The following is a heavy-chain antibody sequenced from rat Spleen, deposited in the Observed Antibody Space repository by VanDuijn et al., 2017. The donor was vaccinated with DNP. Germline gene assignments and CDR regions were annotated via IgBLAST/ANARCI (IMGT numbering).Heavy chain of an antibody. CDR2: ISSDGITT. CDR1: GFTFSDQY. CDR3: ARPDY. V-gene: IGHV5-7*01. J-gene: IGHJ2*01. Sequence: EVQLVESGGGLVQPGGSLKLSCAASGFTFSDQYMAWVRQAPTEGLEWVAYISSDGITTYYGDSVKGRFTISRDNAKSTLYLQMDSLRSEETATYYCARPDYWGQGVMVTVSS.